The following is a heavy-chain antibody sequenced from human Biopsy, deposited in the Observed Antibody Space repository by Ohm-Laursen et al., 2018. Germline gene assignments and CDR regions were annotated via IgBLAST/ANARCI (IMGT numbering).Heavy chain of an antibody. J-gene: IGHJ3*02. CDR2: IYPGGGT. CDR3: AGIVLGPTNDAFDI. V-gene: IGHV4-4*07. D-gene: IGHD1-26*01. CDR1: GDSIRNYY. Sequence: SETLSLTCTVSGDSIRNYYWSWIRQAAGKGLEWIGRIYPGGGTIYNPSLKSRVTMSVDTSKNHFSQNLNSVTAADTAVYYCAGIVLGPTNDAFDIWGQGTMVTVSS.